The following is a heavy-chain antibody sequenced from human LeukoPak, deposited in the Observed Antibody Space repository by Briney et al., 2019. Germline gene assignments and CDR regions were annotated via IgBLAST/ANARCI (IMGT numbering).Heavy chain of an antibody. Sequence: SETLSLTCTVSGGSISSYYWTWMRQPPGKGLEWIGYISYSGSTNYNPSLKSRVTISVDTSKNQFSLKLSSVTAADTAVYYCARNYNWNYYFDYWGQGTLVTVSS. CDR2: ISYSGST. D-gene: IGHD1-7*01. J-gene: IGHJ4*02. CDR3: ARNYNWNYYFDY. CDR1: GGSISSYY. V-gene: IGHV4-59*12.